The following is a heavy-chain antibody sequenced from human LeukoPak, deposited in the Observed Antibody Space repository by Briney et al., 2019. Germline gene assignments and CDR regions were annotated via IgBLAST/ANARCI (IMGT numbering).Heavy chain of an antibody. CDR3: ARGGGLDV. V-gene: IGHV3-7*03. CDR1: GFTFSSYW. D-gene: IGHD3-16*01. CDR2: INHNGNVN. J-gene: IGHJ6*02. Sequence: GGSLGLSCAASGFTFSSYWMNWARQAPGKGLEWVASINHNGNVNYYVDTVKGRFTISRDNAKNSLYLQMSNLRAEDTAVYFCARGGGLDVWGQGATVTVSS.